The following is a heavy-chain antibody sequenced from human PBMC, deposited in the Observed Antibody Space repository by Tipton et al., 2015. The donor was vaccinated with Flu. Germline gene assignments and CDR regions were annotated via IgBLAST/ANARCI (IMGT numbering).Heavy chain of an antibody. CDR2: IDGTSTSI. D-gene: IGHD1-1*01. V-gene: IGHV3-21*01. J-gene: IGHJ3*02. Sequence: SLRLSCAASAFTFSSYSMHWVRQAPGTGPEWISAIDGTSTSILYADSVKGRFTISRDNAKNSLSLQMDSLRAEDTAVYYCARGLFLERGPRAFDIWGQGTMVTASS. CDR3: ARGLFLERGPRAFDI. CDR1: AFTFSSYS.